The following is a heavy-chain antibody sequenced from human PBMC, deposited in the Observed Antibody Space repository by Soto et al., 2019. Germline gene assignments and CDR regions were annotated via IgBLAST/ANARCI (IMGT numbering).Heavy chain of an antibody. Sequence: QVQLVQSGAEVKKPGSSVKVSCKASGGTFSSYAISWVRQAPGQGLEWMGGIIPILGTANYAQKFRGRVTITADESTSTAYMELSSLRSEDTAVYYCARAGLLSGGVIGSLLDYWGQGTLVTVSS. CDR1: GGTFSSYA. CDR3: ARAGLLSGGVIGSLLDY. CDR2: IIPILGTA. J-gene: IGHJ4*02. D-gene: IGHD3-16*02. V-gene: IGHV1-69*11.